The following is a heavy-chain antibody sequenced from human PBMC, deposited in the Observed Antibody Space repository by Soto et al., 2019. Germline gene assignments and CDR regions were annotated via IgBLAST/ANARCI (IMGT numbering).Heavy chain of an antibody. CDR2: IYYSGST. J-gene: IGHJ6*01. CDR3: ARQYEENYGRVV. CDR1: VGSISSSSYY. D-gene: IGHD3-3*01. Sequence: WETLSRTCTFSVGSISSSSYYCGWIRQPPWKGLEWIGSIYYSGSTYYNPSLKSRVTISVDTSKNQFSLKLSSVTAADTAVYYRARQYEENYGRVVWGQGTIVTV. V-gene: IGHV4-39*01.